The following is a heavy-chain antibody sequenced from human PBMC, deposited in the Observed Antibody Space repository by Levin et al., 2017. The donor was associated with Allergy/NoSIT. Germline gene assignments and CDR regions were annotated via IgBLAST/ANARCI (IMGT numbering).Heavy chain of an antibody. Sequence: PGGSLRLSCAASGFTFSSYWMSWVRQAPGKGLEWVANIKQDGSEKYYVDSVKGRFTISRDNAKNSLYLQMNSLRAEDTAVYYCARWYWYGLLDRYSYGSIPLDYWGQGTLVTVSS. J-gene: IGHJ4*02. D-gene: IGHD5-18*01. CDR1: GFTFSSYW. V-gene: IGHV3-7*01. CDR2: IKQDGSEK. CDR3: ARWYWYGLLDRYSYGSIPLDY.